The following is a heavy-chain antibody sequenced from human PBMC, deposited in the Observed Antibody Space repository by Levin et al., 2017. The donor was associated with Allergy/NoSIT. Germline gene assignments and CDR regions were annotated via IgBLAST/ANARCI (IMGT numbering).Heavy chain of an antibody. J-gene: IGHJ4*02. CDR1: GYSFKGYW. V-gene: IGHV5-51*01. D-gene: IGHD3-22*01. Sequence: ASVKVSCKGLGYSFKGYWIGWVRQMPGKGLEWMGIIYPGDSDTTYSPSFKGQVTISADKSISTAYLQWSSLKASDTGMYYCARQVVTSRRSFDYWGQGTLVTVSS. CDR3: ARQVVTSRRSFDY. CDR2: IYPGDSDT.